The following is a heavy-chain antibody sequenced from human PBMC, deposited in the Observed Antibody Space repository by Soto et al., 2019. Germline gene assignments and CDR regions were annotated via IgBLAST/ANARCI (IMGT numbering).Heavy chain of an antibody. V-gene: IGHV3-30-3*01. CDR3: ARDSNTYRDYYHGMDV. CDR2: ISYDGTNK. CDR1: GFPFSSHA. D-gene: IGHD3-10*02. Sequence: GGSLRLSCAASGFPFSSHAMYWVRQAPGKGLEWVALISYDGTNKQYADSVKGRLIVSRDDSTNTLSLQMNSLRPEDTAVYHCARDSNTYRDYYHGMDVWGQGTTVTVSS. J-gene: IGHJ6*02.